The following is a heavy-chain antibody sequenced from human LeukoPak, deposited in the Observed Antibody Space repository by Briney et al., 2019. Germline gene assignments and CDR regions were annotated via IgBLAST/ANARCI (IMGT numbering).Heavy chain of an antibody. CDR2: IVSDGTST. CDR1: GFTFSSYW. CDR3: ARAHSSSWYDY. V-gene: IGHV3-74*01. Sequence: PGGSLRLSCAASGFTFSSYWMHWVRQAPGKGLVWVSRIVSDGTSTTYADSVKGRFTISRDNDQNTLYLLINSLRAEDTAVYYCARAHSSSWYDYWGQGTLVTVSS. J-gene: IGHJ4*02. D-gene: IGHD6-6*01.